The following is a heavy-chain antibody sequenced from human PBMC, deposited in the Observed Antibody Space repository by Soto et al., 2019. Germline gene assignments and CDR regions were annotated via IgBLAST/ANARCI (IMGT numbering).Heavy chain of an antibody. CDR2: IYYSGST. CDR3: AXEGGEWELLTDYYSGMDV. D-gene: IGHD1-26*01. J-gene: IGHJ6*02. CDR1: GGSVSSGSYY. V-gene: IGHV4-61*01. Sequence: PSETLSLTCSVSGGSVSSGSYYWSWIRQPPGKGLEWIGYIYYSGSTNYNPSLKSRVTISVDTSKNQFTLKLSSVTAADTAVYYCAXEGGEWELLTDYYSGMDVWGQGTTVTSP.